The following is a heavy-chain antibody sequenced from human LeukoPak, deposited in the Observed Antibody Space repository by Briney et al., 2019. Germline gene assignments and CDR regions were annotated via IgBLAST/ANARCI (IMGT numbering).Heavy chain of an antibody. V-gene: IGHV4-34*01. CDR2: INHSGST. Sequence: SETLSLTRAVYGGSFSGYYWSWIRQPPGKGLEWIGEINHSGSTNYNPSLKSRVTISVDTSKNQFSLKLSSVTAADTAVYYCARASGYSYGRRYYYYGMDVWGQGTTVTVSS. D-gene: IGHD5-18*01. J-gene: IGHJ6*02. CDR3: ARASGYSYGRRYYYYGMDV. CDR1: GGSFSGYY.